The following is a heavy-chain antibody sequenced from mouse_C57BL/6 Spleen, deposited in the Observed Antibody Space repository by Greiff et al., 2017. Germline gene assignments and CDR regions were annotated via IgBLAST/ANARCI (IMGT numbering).Heavy chain of an antibody. CDR3: ARDLYDYGGY. V-gene: IGHV5-4*01. D-gene: IGHD2-4*01. CDR2: ISDGGSYT. Sequence: EVMLVESGGGLVKPGGSLKLSCAASGFTFSSYAMSWVRQTPEKRLEWVATISDGGSYTYYPDNVKGRFTISRDNAKNNLYLQMSHLKSEDTAMYYCARDLYDYGGYWGQGTTLTVSS. CDR1: GFTFSSYA. J-gene: IGHJ2*01.